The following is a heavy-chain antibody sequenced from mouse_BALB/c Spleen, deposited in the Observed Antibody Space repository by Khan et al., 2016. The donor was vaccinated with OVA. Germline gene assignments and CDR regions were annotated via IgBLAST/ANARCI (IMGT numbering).Heavy chain of an antibody. CDR3: VRVGAYYRNDGWFAY. Sequence: QVQLKQSGAELARPGASVKMSCKTSGYTFTSYTIHWIKLRPGQGLEWIGYINPNNGYTNYNQKFKDKATLTADKSSTTVYMQLSSLTSDDSAIYNCVRVGAYYRNDGWFAYGGQGTLVTVSA. CDR1: GYTFTSYT. V-gene: IGHV1-4*01. D-gene: IGHD2-14*01. J-gene: IGHJ3*01. CDR2: INPNNGYT.